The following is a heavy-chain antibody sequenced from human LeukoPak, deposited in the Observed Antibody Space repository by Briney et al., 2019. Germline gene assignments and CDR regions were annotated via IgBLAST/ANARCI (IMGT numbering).Heavy chain of an antibody. CDR1: GFTFSSYW. D-gene: IGHD2-21*02. V-gene: IGHV3-7*01. J-gene: IGHJ4*02. CDR2: MKQDGSEK. Sequence: GGSLRLPCAASGFTFSSYWMTWVRQAPGKGLEWVANMKQDGSEKYYVDSVKGRFTISRDNSKNSLYLQMNSLRAEDKAVYYCARDRCHGDCYYFDSWGQGTLVTVSS. CDR3: ARDRCHGDCYYFDS.